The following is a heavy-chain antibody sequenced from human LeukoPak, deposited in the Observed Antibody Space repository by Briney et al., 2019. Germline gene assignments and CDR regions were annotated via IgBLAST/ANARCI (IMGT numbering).Heavy chain of an antibody. CDR2: IHYSGKV. D-gene: IGHD6-19*01. CDR3: ARQSGDQSSAWYFDA. J-gene: IGHJ4*02. V-gene: IGHV4-39*01. Sequence: PSETLSLTCTVSGGSLSSSGHWWVWIRQPPGKGLDWIGSIHYSGKVYYNPSLKSRVTTSVDTSTDQFSLRLSSATAADTAIYYCARQSGDQSSAWYFDAWGQGTLVTVSS. CDR1: GGSLSSSGHW.